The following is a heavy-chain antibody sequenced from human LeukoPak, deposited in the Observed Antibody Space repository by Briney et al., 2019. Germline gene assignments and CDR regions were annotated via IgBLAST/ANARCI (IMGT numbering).Heavy chain of an antibody. CDR3: ARDLGIAAAGDY. CDR2: ISWNSRTI. Sequence: GGSLRLSCAASGFTFDDYAMHWVRQAPGKGLEWVSGISWNSRTIGYVDSVKGRFTISRDNSKNTLYLQMNSLRAEDTAVYYCARDLGIAAAGDYWGQGTLVTVSS. J-gene: IGHJ4*02. D-gene: IGHD6-13*01. CDR1: GFTFDDYA. V-gene: IGHV3-9*01.